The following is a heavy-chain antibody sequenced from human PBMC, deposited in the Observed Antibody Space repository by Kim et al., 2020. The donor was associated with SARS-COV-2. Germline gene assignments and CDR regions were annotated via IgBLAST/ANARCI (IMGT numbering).Heavy chain of an antibody. Sequence: ASVKVSCKASGYTFTGYYMHWVRQAPGQGLEWMGWINPNSGGTNYAQKFQGRVTMTRDTSISTAYMELSRLRSDDTAVYYCARDLGPVDMRRKNAFDIWGQGTMVTVSS. D-gene: IGHD5-12*01. CDR2: INPNSGGT. J-gene: IGHJ3*02. CDR1: GYTFTGYY. V-gene: IGHV1-2*02. CDR3: ARDLGPVDMRRKNAFDI.